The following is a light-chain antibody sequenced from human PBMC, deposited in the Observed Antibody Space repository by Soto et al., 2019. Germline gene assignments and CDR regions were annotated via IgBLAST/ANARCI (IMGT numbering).Light chain of an antibody. CDR1: SSDVGGYNL. V-gene: IGLV2-23*01. Sequence: QSVLTQPASVSGSPGQSITISCTGTSSDVGGYNLVSWYQQHPGKAPKLMIYEGSKRPSGVSNRFSGSKSGNTASLTISGLQAEDEADYYCCSYAGSSTYVFGTGTKLTV. CDR2: EGS. J-gene: IGLJ1*01. CDR3: CSYAGSSTYV.